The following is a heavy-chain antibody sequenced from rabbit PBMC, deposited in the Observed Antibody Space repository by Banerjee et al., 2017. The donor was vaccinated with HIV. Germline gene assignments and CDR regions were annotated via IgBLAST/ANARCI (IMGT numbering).Heavy chain of an antibody. CDR2: IDTNDGDT. Sequence: QSLEESGGDLVKPGASLTLTCTVSGFSFSSNWICWVRQAPGKGLEWIACIDTNDGDTDYANWPKGRFTISKTSSTTVTLQMTSLTAADTATYFCVRDTWAFNLWGPGTLVTVS. J-gene: IGHJ4*01. D-gene: IGHD3-1*01. CDR3: VRDTWAFNL. V-gene: IGHV1S40*01. CDR1: GFSFSSNW.